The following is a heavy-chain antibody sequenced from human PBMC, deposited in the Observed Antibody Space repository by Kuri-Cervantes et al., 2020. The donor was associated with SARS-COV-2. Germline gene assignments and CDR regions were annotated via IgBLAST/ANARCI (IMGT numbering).Heavy chain of an antibody. V-gene: IGHV4-59*01. D-gene: IGHD2-2*01. CDR3: ARDCSTADCKTFGYY. CDR1: GGSISDYY. J-gene: IGHJ4*02. CDR2: IYHTGST. Sequence: GSLRLSCTVSGGSISDYYWSWIRQPPGKGLEWIGDIYHTGSTCYNPSLKSRVAISVDTSKHQFSLKLTSVTAADTAVYYCARDCSTADCKTFGYYWGRGTLVTVSS.